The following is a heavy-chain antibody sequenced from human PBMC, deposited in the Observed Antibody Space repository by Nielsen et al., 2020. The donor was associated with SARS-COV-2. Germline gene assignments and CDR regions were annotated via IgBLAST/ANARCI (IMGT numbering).Heavy chain of an antibody. D-gene: IGHD6-19*01. CDR2: ISSSGSTI. V-gene: IGHV3-48*03. Sequence: GASLRLSCAASGFTFSSYEMNWVRQAPGKGLEWVSYISSSGSTIYYADSVKGRFTISRDNAKNSLYLQMNSLRAEDTAVYYCASQRSSGWQAYWGQGTLVTVSS. CDR1: GFTFSSYE. J-gene: IGHJ4*02. CDR3: ASQRSSGWQAY.